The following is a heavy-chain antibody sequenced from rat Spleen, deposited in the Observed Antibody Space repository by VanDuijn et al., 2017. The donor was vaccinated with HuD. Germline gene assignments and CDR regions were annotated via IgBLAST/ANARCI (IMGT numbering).Heavy chain of an antibody. J-gene: IGHJ3*01. V-gene: IGHV5-25*01. CDR2: ISSGGLNT. CDR1: GFTFSYYY. D-gene: IGHD1-2*01. Sequence: EVQLVGSDGGLVQPGRSLKLSCAASGFTFSYYYMAWVRQAPTKGLEWVASISSGGLNTYYRDSVKGRFTLSRDNAKSTLYLQMDSLTSEDTATYFCARQGQLYGEKWFAYWGQGTLVTVSS. CDR3: ARQGQLYGEKWFAY.